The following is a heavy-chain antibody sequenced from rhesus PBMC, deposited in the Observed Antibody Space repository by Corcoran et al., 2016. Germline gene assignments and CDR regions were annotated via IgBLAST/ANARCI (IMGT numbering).Heavy chain of an antibody. Sequence: EVQLVQSGAEVKKPGASVKISCKASGYTFTDYYLPLVRQASGKGLEMMGRVDPEDGEADYAKKCQDRVTITADTSTDTADMELSSLRSEDTAMYYCATRPNYYDSGYDYGLDSWGQGVVVTVSS. CDR3: ATRPNYYDSGYDYGLDS. CDR1: GYTFTDYY. V-gene: IGHV1-111*02. CDR2: VDPEDGEA. J-gene: IGHJ6*01. D-gene: IGHD3-28*01.